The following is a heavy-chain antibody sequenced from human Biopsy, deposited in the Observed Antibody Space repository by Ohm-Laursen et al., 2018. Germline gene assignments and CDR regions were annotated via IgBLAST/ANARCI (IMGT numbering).Heavy chain of an antibody. Sequence: ATVKISCKASGYTFTGYHVHWVRQAPGQGLEWMGWINAKTGDTNYAQKFQGRVTMTRDTSISMAYVDLSSLRSDDTAVYYCTRGGYYYDSLAYYYWFDPWGQGTLVTVSS. CDR2: INAKTGDT. D-gene: IGHD3-22*01. CDR1: GYTFTGYH. J-gene: IGHJ5*02. CDR3: TRGGYYYDSLAYYYWFDP. V-gene: IGHV1-2*02.